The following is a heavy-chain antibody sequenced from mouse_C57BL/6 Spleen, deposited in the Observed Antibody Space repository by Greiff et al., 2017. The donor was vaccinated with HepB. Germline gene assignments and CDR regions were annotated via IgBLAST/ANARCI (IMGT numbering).Heavy chain of an antibody. V-gene: IGHV3-6*01. CDR3: ARESMTLYYFDY. J-gene: IGHJ2*01. CDR2: ISYDGSN. Sequence: EVQRVESGPGLVKPSQSLSLTCSVTGYSITSGYYWNWIRQFPGNKLEWMGYISYDGSNNYNPSLKNRISITRDTSKNQFFLKLNSVTTEDTATYYCARESMTLYYFDYWGQGTTLTVSS. D-gene: IGHD2-3*01. CDR1: GYSITSGYY.